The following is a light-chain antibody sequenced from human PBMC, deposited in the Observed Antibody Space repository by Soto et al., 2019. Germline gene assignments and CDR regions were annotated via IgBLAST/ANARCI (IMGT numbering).Light chain of an antibody. CDR3: CSYAGSYTWV. Sequence: QSALTQPRSVSGSPGQSVTISCTGTSSDDGGYNYVSWYQQYPGKAPKLMIYDVTKRPSGVPDRFSGSKSGNTASLTISGLQAEDEADFYCCSYAGSYTWVFGGGTTVTVL. J-gene: IGLJ3*02. V-gene: IGLV2-11*01. CDR1: SSDDGGYNY. CDR2: DVT.